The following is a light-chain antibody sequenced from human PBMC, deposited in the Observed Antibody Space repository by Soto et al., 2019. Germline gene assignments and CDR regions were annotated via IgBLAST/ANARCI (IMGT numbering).Light chain of an antibody. CDR1: QGISSY. J-gene: IGKJ4*01. CDR2: AAS. V-gene: IGKV1-9*01. Sequence: DIQLTQSPSFLSASVRDRVTITCRASQGISSYLAWYQQKPGKATKLLIYAASTLQSGVPSRFSGSGSGTEFTLTISSLQPEDFATYYCQQLNSYPSFGGGTKVDIK. CDR3: QQLNSYPS.